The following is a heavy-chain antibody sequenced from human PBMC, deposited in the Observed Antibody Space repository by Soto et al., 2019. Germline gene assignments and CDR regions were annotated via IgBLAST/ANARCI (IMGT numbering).Heavy chain of an antibody. D-gene: IGHD2-15*01. CDR1: GGSISSGDYY. V-gene: IGHV4-61*08. Sequence: SETLSLTCTVSGGSISSGDYYWSWIRQPPGKGLEWIGYIYYSGSTNYNPSLKSRVTISVDTSKNQFSLKLSSVTAADTAVYYCARGSGPNDAFDIWGQGTLVTVSS. J-gene: IGHJ3*02. CDR3: ARGSGPNDAFDI. CDR2: IYYSGST.